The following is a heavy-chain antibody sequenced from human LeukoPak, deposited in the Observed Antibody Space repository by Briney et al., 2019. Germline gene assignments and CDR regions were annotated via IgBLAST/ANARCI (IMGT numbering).Heavy chain of an antibody. CDR2: IKRDGSST. CDR1: GYTFSRYW. D-gene: IGHD5-18*01. CDR3: ARECGDSYGYGG. V-gene: IGHV3-74*01. J-gene: IGHJ1*01. Sequence: GGPLRLPCVVSGYTFSRYWMHWVRQAPGKGLVWVSRIKRDGSSTNYADSVKGRFTITRDNAKNTLYLQMNSLRDEDAAVYYCARECGDSYGYGGWGQGTLVTV.